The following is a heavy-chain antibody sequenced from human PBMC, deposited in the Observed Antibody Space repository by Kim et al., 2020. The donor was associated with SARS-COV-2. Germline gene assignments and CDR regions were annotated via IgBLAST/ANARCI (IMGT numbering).Heavy chain of an antibody. J-gene: IGHJ4*02. CDR3: ARGAEQQLALLDY. V-gene: IGHV5-51*01. Sequence: YSPSFQGQVTSSADKSISTAYLQWSSLKASDTAMYYCARGAEQQLALLDYWGQGTLVTVSS. D-gene: IGHD6-13*01.